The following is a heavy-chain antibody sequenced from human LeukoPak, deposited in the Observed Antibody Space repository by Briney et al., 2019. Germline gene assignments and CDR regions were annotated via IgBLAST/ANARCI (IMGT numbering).Heavy chain of an antibody. Sequence: PSETLSLTCTVSGGSISSSSYYWGWIRQPPGKGLEWIGSIYYSGSTYYNPSLKSRVTISVDTSKNQFSLKLSSVTAADTAVYYCARDFMDSSSWLFFDYWGQGTLVTVSS. CDR1: GGSISSSSYY. V-gene: IGHV4-39*07. J-gene: IGHJ4*02. CDR2: IYYSGST. CDR3: ARDFMDSSSWLFFDY. D-gene: IGHD6-13*01.